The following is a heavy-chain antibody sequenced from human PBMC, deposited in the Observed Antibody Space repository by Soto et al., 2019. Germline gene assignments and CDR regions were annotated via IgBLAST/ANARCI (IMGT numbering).Heavy chain of an antibody. V-gene: IGHV4-59*08. CDR2: VSNSGST. CDR3: ARHHCSGGRCSAYFDY. Sequence: SETLSLTCTVSGASIINYYWAWIRQSPGGGLESIGYVSNSGSTNYNPSLKSRVTISVDASKNQFSLKLSSVTAADTAVYYCARHHCSGGRCSAYFDYWGQGTLVTVSS. CDR1: GASIINYY. D-gene: IGHD2-15*01. J-gene: IGHJ4*02.